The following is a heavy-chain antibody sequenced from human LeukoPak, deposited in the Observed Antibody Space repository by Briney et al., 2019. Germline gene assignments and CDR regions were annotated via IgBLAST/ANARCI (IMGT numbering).Heavy chain of an antibody. CDR2: IYSSGSA. D-gene: IGHD3-3*01. CDR1: GGSIRGYY. J-gene: IGHJ4*02. Sequence: PSETLPLTCTVSGGSIRGYYCNWLRQPPGKGLEWIGSIYSSGSAYYNPSLKSRVTISVDTSKNQFSLRLSSVTAADTAVYYCQSRYLEWLLEYWGQGTLVTVSS. CDR3: QSRYLEWLLEY. V-gene: IGHV4-59*05.